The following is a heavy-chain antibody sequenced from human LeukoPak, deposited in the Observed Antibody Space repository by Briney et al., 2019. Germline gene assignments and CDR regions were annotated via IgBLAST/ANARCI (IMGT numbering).Heavy chain of an antibody. CDR1: GFTFSSYW. Sequence: SGGSLRLPCAASGFTFSSYWMSWVRQAPGKGLEWVANIKQDGSEKYYVDSVRGRFTISRDNAKNSLYLRMSSLRAEDTAVYYCATDRGWRTSGYYLYYFEYWGQGTLVTYSS. CDR3: ATDRGWRTSGYYLYYFEY. D-gene: IGHD3-3*01. CDR2: IKQDGSEK. V-gene: IGHV3-7*01. J-gene: IGHJ4*02.